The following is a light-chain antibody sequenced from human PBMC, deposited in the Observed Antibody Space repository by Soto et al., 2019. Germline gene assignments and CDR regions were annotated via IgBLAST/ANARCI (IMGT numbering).Light chain of an antibody. CDR3: QQYYSTPPYT. Sequence: DIVMTQSPDSLAVSLGERATINCKSSQSVLYSSNNKNYLAWYQQKPGQPPKLLIYWASTRESGVPDRFSGSGSGTDFTHTTSSLQAEDVAVYYCQQYYSTPPYTFGQGTKLEIK. CDR1: QSVLYSSNNKNY. J-gene: IGKJ2*01. CDR2: WAS. V-gene: IGKV4-1*01.